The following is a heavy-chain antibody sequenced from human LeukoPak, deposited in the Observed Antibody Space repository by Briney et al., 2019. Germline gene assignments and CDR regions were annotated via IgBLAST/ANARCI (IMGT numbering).Heavy chain of an antibody. J-gene: IGHJ4*02. D-gene: IGHD3-3*01. Sequence: GESLKISCKGSGYSFTSYWIGWVRQMPGKGLEWMGIIYPGDSDTRYSPSFQGQVTISADKSISTAYLQWSSLKASETAMYYCARQFDFRSGYFDYWGQGTLVTVSS. CDR1: GYSFTSYW. V-gene: IGHV5-51*01. CDR2: IYPGDSDT. CDR3: ARQFDFRSGYFDY.